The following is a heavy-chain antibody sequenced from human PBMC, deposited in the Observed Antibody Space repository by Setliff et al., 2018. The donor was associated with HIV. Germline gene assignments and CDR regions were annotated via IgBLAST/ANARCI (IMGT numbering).Heavy chain of an antibody. D-gene: IGHD6-13*01. Sequence: PSETLSLTCTVSGGSISSGTYYWNWVRQPAGKGLEWIGRIYTSGSTNYNPSLKSRVTISLDTSKNQISLKLSSVTAADTAVYYCARHRDPPGSRWIFYYYYMDLWGAGTTVTVSS. CDR3: ARHRDPPGSRWIFYYYYMDL. V-gene: IGHV4-61*02. J-gene: IGHJ6*03. CDR1: GGSISSGTYY. CDR2: IYTSGST.